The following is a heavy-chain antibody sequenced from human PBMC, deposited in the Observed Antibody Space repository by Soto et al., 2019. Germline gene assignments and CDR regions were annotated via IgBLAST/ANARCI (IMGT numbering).Heavy chain of an antibody. V-gene: IGHV1-69*05. CDR3: AREMYTTRGSPFDY. J-gene: IGHJ4*02. CDR1: GGTFISYA. CDR2: IIPIFGTA. Sequence: XSVKVSFKASGGTFISYAISWVRQAPGQGLEWMGGIIPIFGTANYAQNFQGRVTMTRDTSTSTVYMEVSSLRSEDTAVYYCAREMYTTRGSPFDYWGQRTLVTVS. D-gene: IGHD3-16*01.